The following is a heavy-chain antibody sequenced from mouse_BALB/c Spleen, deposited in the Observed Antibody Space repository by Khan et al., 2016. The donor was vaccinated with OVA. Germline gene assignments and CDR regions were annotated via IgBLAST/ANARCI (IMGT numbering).Heavy chain of an antibody. V-gene: IGHV1S81*02. CDR3: TRSGYGSFAY. J-gene: IGHJ3*01. Sequence: QVRLQQSGAELVKTGASVKLSCKASGYTFSSYYLYWVKQRPGQGLEWIGEINPNNGDSNFNEKFKSKATLTVDKSSYTAYMQLSSLTSEDSAVYYCTRSGYGSFAYWGQGTLVTVSA. D-gene: IGHD2-2*01. CDR2: INPNNGDS. CDR1: GYTFSSYY.